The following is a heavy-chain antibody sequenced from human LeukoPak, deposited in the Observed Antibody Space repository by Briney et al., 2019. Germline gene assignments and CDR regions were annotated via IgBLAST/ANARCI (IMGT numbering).Heavy chain of an antibody. Sequence: ASVKVSCKASGYTFTGHYMHWARQAPGQGLEWMGWINPNSGDRNSAQKFQGRVTMTGDTSISTVYMELSRLGPDDTAVYYCAREGWDQRDTAAFDHWGQGTLVTVSS. CDR1: GYTFTGHY. D-gene: IGHD6-19*01. CDR2: INPNSGDR. J-gene: IGHJ4*02. CDR3: AREGWDQRDTAAFDH. V-gene: IGHV1-2*02.